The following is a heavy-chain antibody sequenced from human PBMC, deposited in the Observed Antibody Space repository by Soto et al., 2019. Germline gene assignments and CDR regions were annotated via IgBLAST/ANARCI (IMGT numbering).Heavy chain of an antibody. CDR3: ARDFYDILTGSRWFDP. Sequence: SETLSLTCTVSGGSISSGDYYWSWIRQPPGKGLEWIGYIYYSGSTYYNPSLRSRVTISVDTSKNQFSLKLSSVTAADTAVYYCARDFYDILTGSRWFDPWGQGTLVTVSS. D-gene: IGHD3-9*01. J-gene: IGHJ5*02. CDR1: GGSISSGDYY. CDR2: IYYSGST. V-gene: IGHV4-30-4*01.